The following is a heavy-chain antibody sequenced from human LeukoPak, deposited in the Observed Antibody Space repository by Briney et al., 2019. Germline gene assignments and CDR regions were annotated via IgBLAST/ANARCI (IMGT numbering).Heavy chain of an antibody. CDR2: INPNSGGT. J-gene: IGHJ3*02. CDR1: GYTFTGHY. D-gene: IGHD1-26*01. CDR3: ARDRGGSYYRLYAFDI. V-gene: IGHV1-2*02. Sequence: ASVKVSCKASGYTFTGHYMHWVRQAPGQGLEWMGWINPNSGGTDYAQKFQGRVTMTRDTSISTAYMELSRLRSDDTAVYYCARDRGGSYYRLYAFDIWGQGTMVTVSS.